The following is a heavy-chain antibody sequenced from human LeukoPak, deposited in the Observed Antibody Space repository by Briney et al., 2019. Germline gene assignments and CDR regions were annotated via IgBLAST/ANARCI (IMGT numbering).Heavy chain of an antibody. J-gene: IGHJ4*02. CDR1: GVSILDHD. CDR2: IYTSGCT. CDR3: ARLKPNFLGTFDS. V-gene: IGHV4-4*09. Sequence: SDTLSLTCTVSGVSILDHDWSWIRHPPGKALEWIGSIYTSGCTYFNRSLTRRVAISMDTSKNQFSLNLTSVTAADTAIFYCARLKPNFLGTFDSWGQGALVTVSS. D-gene: IGHD7-27*01.